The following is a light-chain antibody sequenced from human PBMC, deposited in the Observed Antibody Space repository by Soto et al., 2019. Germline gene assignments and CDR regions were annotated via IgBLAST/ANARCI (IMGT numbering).Light chain of an antibody. CDR1: QSINDW. V-gene: IGKV1-5*03. CDR3: QHWHGFSWT. J-gene: IGKJ1*01. CDR2: KAS. Sequence: DIQMTQSPSTLSASVGDRVTITCRASQSINDWVAWYQQKPGRAPKFLIYKASNLESGVPSRFSGSGFGTEFTLTISSLQPDDFATYYCQHWHGFSWTFGQGTKVEIK.